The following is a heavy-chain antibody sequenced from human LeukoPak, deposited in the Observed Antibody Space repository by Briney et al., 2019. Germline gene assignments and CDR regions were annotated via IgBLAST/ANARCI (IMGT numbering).Heavy chain of an antibody. J-gene: IGHJ6*02. CDR3: ARTSHTYFRGAPPRYYYGMDV. CDR2: IYHSGST. Sequence: GSLRLSCAASGFTFSSYAMSWVRQAPGKGLEWIGEIYHSGSTNYNPSLKSRVTISVDKSKNQFSLKLSSVTAADTAVYYCARTSHTYFRGAPPRYYYGMDVWGQGTTVTVSS. V-gene: IGHV4-4*02. D-gene: IGHD3-9*01. CDR1: GFTFSSYAM.